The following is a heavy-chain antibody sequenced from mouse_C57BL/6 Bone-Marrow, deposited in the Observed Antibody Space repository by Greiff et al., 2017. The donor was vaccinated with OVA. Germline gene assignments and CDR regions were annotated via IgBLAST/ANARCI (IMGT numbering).Heavy chain of an antibody. D-gene: IGHD1-1*01. Sequence: EVQVVESGGGLVQPGGSLKLSCAASGFTFSDYGMAWVRQAPRKGPEWVAFISNLAYSIYYADTVTGRFTISRENAKNTLYLEMSSLRSEDTAMYYCARQGGYYGSFPYFDYWGQGTTLTVSS. CDR3: ARQGGYYGSFPYFDY. V-gene: IGHV5-15*01. J-gene: IGHJ2*01. CDR1: GFTFSDYG. CDR2: ISNLAYSI.